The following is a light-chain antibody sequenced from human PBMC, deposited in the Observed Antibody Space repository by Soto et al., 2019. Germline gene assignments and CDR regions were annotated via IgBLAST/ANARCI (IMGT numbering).Light chain of an antibody. CDR1: DSVSISY. Sequence: SVLTQYPGTLYLSPGERATLSCRASDSVSISYLAWYQQKPGQAPRLLIYGASTRATAIPDRFSGSGSGPDFALTISVVEPEDAALYNRQQWGNSPRVTFGGESKVEIK. V-gene: IGKV3-20*01. J-gene: IGKJ4*01. CDR3: QQWGNSPRVT. CDR2: GAS.